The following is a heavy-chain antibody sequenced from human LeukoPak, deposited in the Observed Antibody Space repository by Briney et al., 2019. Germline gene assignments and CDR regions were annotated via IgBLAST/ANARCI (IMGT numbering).Heavy chain of an antibody. Sequence: SVKVSCKASGGTFSGYAISWVRQAPGQGPEWMGGIIPIFGTANYAQKFQGRVMITTDESTSTAYMELSSLRSEDTAVYYCAVPAAKRGPADYYYYYMDVWGKGTTVTVSS. CDR1: GGTFSGYA. V-gene: IGHV1-69*05. D-gene: IGHD2-2*01. CDR3: AVPAAKRGPADYYYYYMDV. CDR2: IIPIFGTA. J-gene: IGHJ6*03.